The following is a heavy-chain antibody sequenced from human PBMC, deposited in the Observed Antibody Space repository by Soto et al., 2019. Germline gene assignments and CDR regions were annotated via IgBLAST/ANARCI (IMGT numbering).Heavy chain of an antibody. D-gene: IGHD5-18*01. CDR3: AKHSYGYVDWFDP. J-gene: IGHJ5*02. V-gene: IGHV1-69*06. CDR1: GGTFSSYA. CDR2: IIPIFGTA. Sequence: QVQLVQSGAEVKKPGSSVKVSCKASGGTFSSYAISWVRQAPGQGLEWMGGIIPIFGTANYAQKFQGRVTIPADKSTSTAYLELRSLRSEDTAVYYCAKHSYGYVDWFDPWGQGTLVTVSS.